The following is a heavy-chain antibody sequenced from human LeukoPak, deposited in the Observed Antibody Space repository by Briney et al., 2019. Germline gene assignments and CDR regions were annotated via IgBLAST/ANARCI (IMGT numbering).Heavy chain of an antibody. V-gene: IGHV1-69*01. Sequence: SVKVSCKASGGTFSSYAISWVRQAPGQGLEWMGGIIPIFGTANYAQKFQGRVTITADESTSTAYMELSSLRSEDTAVYYCAREDSSSWYLEAFDIWGQGTMVTVSS. J-gene: IGHJ3*02. CDR2: IIPIFGTA. CDR1: GGTFSSYA. CDR3: AREDSSSWYLEAFDI. D-gene: IGHD6-13*01.